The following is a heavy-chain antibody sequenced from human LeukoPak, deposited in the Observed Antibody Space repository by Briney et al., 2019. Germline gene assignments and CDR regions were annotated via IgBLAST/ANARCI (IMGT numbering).Heavy chain of an antibody. CDR2: INHSGST. J-gene: IGHJ3*02. CDR3: ARGLFNYYDSSLMAFDI. Sequence: SETLSLTCAVYGGSFSGYYWSWIRQPPGKGLEWIGEINHSGSTNYNPSLKSRVTISVDTSKNQFSLKLSSVTAADTAVYYCARGLFNYYDSSLMAFDIWGQGTMVTVSS. CDR1: GGSFSGYY. V-gene: IGHV4-34*01. D-gene: IGHD3-22*01.